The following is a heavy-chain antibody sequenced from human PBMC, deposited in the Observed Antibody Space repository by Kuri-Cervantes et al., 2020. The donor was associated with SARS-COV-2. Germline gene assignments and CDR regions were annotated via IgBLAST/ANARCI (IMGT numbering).Heavy chain of an antibody. CDR1: GGSISSSNW. CDR2: IYHSGST. D-gene: IGHD2-21*02. V-gene: IGHV4-4*02. Sequence: GSLRLSCAVSGGSISSSNWWSWVRQPPGKGLEWIGEIYHSGSTNYNPSLKSRVTISVDKSKNQFSLKLSSVTAADTAVYYCATSYCGGDCYLNYYYGMDVWGQGTTVTVSS. CDR3: ATSYCGGDCYLNYYYGMDV. J-gene: IGHJ6*02.